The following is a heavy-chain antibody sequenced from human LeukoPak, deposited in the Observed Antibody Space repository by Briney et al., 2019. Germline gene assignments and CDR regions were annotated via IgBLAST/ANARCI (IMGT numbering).Heavy chain of an antibody. D-gene: IGHD6-13*01. V-gene: IGHV3-48*01. CDR2: VSSSSSTI. CDR3: AREGWYSSSWYD. Sequence: GLXXVSYVSSSSSTIYYADSVKGRFTISRDNAKNSLYLQMNSLRAEDTAVYYCAREGWYSSSWYDWGQGTLVTVSS. J-gene: IGHJ4*02.